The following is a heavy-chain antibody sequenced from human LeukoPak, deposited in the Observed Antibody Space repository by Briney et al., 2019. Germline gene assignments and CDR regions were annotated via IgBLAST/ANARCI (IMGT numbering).Heavy chain of an antibody. CDR2: ILYDGTNK. J-gene: IGHJ4*02. CDR1: GFTFSSYA. D-gene: IGHD5-12*01. CDR3: AKDPSSARRWLRLRPWGYYFDY. V-gene: IGHV3-30*02. Sequence: GGSLRLSCAASGFTFSSYALSWVRQAPGQGLEWVAFILYDGTNKYYADSVKGRFTISRDNSKNTLYLQMNSLRAEDTAVYYCAKDPSSARRWLRLRPWGYYFDYWGQGTLVTVSS.